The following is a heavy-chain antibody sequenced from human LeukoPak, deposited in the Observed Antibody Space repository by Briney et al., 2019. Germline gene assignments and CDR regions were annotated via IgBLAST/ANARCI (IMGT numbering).Heavy chain of an antibody. CDR1: GFTFSSYA. V-gene: IGHV3-23*01. J-gene: IGHJ2*01. CDR2: ISGSGGST. Sequence: GASLRLSCAASGFTFSSYAVSWVRQAPGEGLEWVSSISGSGGSTNYADSVKGRFTISRDNSKNTLYLQVNSLRAEDTAVYYCAKGGGNWYFDLWGRGALVTVSS. CDR3: AKGGGNWYFDL. D-gene: IGHD3-16*01.